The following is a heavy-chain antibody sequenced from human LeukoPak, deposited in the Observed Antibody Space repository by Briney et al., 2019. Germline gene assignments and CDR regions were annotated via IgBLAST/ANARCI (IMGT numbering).Heavy chain of an antibody. Sequence: GGSLRLPCAASGFTFSNYAMSWVRQAPGKGLEWVSAISGSGGSTDYADSVKGRFTISRDNSKNTLFLQMNSLRAEDTAVYYCANRGGNPKGSFDYWGQGTLVTVSS. CDR1: GFTFSNYA. V-gene: IGHV3-23*01. D-gene: IGHD4-23*01. CDR2: ISGSGGST. J-gene: IGHJ4*02. CDR3: ANRGGNPKGSFDY.